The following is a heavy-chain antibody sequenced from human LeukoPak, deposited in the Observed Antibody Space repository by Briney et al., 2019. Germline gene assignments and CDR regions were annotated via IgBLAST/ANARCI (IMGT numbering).Heavy chain of an antibody. CDR2: IYSGGNT. V-gene: IGHV3-66*01. J-gene: IGHJ4*02. CDR3: ARISGTHSYHFDS. Sequence: GGSLRLSCVASGLTVSSSYMSWVRQAPGKGPEWVSVIYSGGNTYYADSVKDRFTISRDNSRNTLYLQMNSLRAEDTALYYCARISGTHSYHFDSWGQGALVTVSS. D-gene: IGHD5-12*01. CDR1: GLTVSSSY.